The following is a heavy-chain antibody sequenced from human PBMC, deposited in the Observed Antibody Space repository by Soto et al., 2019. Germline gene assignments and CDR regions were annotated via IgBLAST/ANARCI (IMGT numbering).Heavy chain of an antibody. CDR3: ARHLAAAGESVDYYCGMDV. D-gene: IGHD6-13*01. Sequence: SETLSLTCAVYGGSFSGYYWSWIRQPPGKGLEWIGEINHSGSTNYNPSLKSRVTISVDTSKNQFSLKLSSVTAADTAVYYCARHLAAAGESVDYYCGMDVWGQGTTVTVSS. J-gene: IGHJ6*02. CDR1: GGSFSGYY. V-gene: IGHV4-34*01. CDR2: INHSGST.